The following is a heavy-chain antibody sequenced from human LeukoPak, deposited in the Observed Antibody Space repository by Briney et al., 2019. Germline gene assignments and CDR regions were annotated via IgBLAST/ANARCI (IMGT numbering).Heavy chain of an antibody. D-gene: IGHD1-1*01. Sequence: PSETLSLTCTVSGGSISTYYWSWIRQPPGEGLEWIGYISNGGSTKYNPSLKSRVTISVDTSKNQFSLNLSSVTAADTAVYYCATVGRRGQLVYYFDYWGQGTLVTVSS. CDR1: GGSISTYY. CDR3: ATVGRRGQLVYYFDY. CDR2: ISNGGST. J-gene: IGHJ4*02. V-gene: IGHV4-59*01.